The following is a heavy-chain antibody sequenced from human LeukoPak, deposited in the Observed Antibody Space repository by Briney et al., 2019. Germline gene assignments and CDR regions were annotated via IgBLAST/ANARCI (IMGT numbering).Heavy chain of an antibody. Sequence: GGSLRLSCAASGFTFSNAWMSWVRQAPGKGLEWVGRIKSKTDGGTTDYAAPVKGRFTISRDDSKNTLYLQMNSLKTEDTAVYYCTTEHNGGYYPSSWGQGTLVTVSS. J-gene: IGHJ5*02. CDR1: GFTFSNAW. CDR2: IKSKTDGGTT. CDR3: TTEHNGGYYPSS. V-gene: IGHV3-15*01. D-gene: IGHD1-26*01.